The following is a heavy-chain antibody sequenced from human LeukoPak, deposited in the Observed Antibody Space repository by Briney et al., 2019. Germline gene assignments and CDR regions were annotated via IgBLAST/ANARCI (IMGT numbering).Heavy chain of an antibody. V-gene: IGHV3-7*01. D-gene: IGHD1-26*01. J-gene: IGHJ4*02. CDR1: GFTFSSHW. CDR2: IKQDGTEI. CDR3: ARDKVVGATFFDY. Sequence: GGSLRLSCAASGFTFSSHWMSWVRQAPGKGPEWVANIKQDGTEIYYMDSVKGRFTISRDNAKNSLCLQMNSLRDEDTAVYYCARDKVVGATFFDYWGQGTLVTVSS.